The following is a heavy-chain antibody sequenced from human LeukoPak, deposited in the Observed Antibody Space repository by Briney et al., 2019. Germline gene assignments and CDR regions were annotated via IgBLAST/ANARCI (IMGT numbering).Heavy chain of an antibody. CDR2: VYYTGTS. V-gene: IGHV4-59*02. J-gene: IGHJ4*02. D-gene: IGHD4-11*01. CDR1: GDSVSSHY. CDR3: ARYSTHVDYFAS. Sequence: SETLSLTCTVSGDSVSSHYWGWIRQPPGKGLEWIAYVYYTGTSNYNPSLKSRVTISIDTSKNQFSLKLISVTAADTAVYYCARYSTHVDYFASWGQGALVTVSS.